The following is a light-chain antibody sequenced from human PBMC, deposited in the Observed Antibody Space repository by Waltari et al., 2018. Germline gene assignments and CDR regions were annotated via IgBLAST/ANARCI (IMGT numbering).Light chain of an antibody. CDR2: EVS. CDR3: CSYAGSSILYV. CDR1: SSDVGSYYL. Sequence: QSALTQPASVSGSPGQSITISCTGTSSDVGSYYLVSWYQQHPGKAPKLMIYEVSKRPPGVSTRFSASKSGNTASLTISVLQAEDEADYYYCSYAGSSILYVFGTGTRVTVL. J-gene: IGLJ1*01. V-gene: IGLV2-23*02.